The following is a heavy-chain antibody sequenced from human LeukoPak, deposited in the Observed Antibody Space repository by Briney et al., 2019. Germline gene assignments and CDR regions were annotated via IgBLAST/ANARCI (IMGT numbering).Heavy chain of an antibody. Sequence: ASVKVSCKASGGTFSSYAISWVRQAPGQGLEWMGGIISIFGTANYAQKFQGRVTITTDESTSTAYVELSSLRSEDTAVYYCAEGYSYGRYYFDYWGQGTLVTVSS. CDR1: GGTFSSYA. D-gene: IGHD5-18*01. CDR2: IISIFGTA. V-gene: IGHV1-69*05. J-gene: IGHJ4*02. CDR3: AEGYSYGRYYFDY.